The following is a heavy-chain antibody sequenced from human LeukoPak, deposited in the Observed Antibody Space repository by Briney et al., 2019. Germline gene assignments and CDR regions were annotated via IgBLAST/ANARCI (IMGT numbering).Heavy chain of an antibody. J-gene: IGHJ3*02. V-gene: IGHV4-31*03. CDR2: IYYSGST. CDR1: GGSISSGGYY. D-gene: IGHD6-13*01. CDR3: ATGTSAYSSSWYDNAFDI. Sequence: SETLSLTCTVSGGSISSGGYYWSWIRQHPGKGLEWIGYIYYSGSTYYNPSLKSRVTISVDTSKNQFSLKLSSVTAADTAVYYCATGTSAYSSSWYDNAFDIWGQGTMVTVSS.